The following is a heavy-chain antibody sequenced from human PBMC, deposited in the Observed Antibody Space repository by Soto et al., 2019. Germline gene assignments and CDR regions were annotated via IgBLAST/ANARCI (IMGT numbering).Heavy chain of an antibody. V-gene: IGHV1-18*01. CDR3: ARDSDEGGYYYYYYMDA. J-gene: IGHJ6*03. Sequence: QVRLVQSGAEVKKPGASVKVSCKASGYTFTSYGISWVRQAPGQGLEWMGWISAYNGNTNYAQKLQGRVTMTTDTSTSTAYMELRSLRSDDTAVYYCARDSDEGGYYYYYYMDAWGKGTTVTVSS. CDR1: GYTFTSYG. CDR2: ISAYNGNT.